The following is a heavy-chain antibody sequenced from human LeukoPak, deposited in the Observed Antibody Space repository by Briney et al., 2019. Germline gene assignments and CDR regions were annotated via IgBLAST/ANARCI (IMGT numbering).Heavy chain of an antibody. CDR1: GGSISSSSYY. CDR3: ARGLTMVRGVIGGYWFDP. D-gene: IGHD3-10*01. Sequence: SETLSLTCTVSGGSISSSSYYWGWIRQPPGKGLEWIGSIYYSGSTYYNPSLKSRVTISVDTSKNQFSLKLSSVTAADTAVYYCARGLTMVRGVIGGYWFDPWGQGTLVTVSS. CDR2: IYYSGST. J-gene: IGHJ5*02. V-gene: IGHV4-39*01.